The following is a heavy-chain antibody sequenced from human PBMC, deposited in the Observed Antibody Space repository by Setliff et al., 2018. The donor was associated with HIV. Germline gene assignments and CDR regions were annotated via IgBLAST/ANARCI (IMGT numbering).Heavy chain of an antibody. V-gene: IGHV1-3*01. CDR1: GYTFTDYP. D-gene: IGHD1-1*01. CDR2: INAGNGDT. Sequence: GASVKVSCKASGYTFTDYPVHWVRQAPGQRLEWMGWINAGNGDTSYSESLQGRVTFTSDTSANTAYMELRSLGSDDTAVYFCARRASTAEVFDYWGQGTLVTVSS. J-gene: IGHJ4*02. CDR3: ARRASTAEVFDY.